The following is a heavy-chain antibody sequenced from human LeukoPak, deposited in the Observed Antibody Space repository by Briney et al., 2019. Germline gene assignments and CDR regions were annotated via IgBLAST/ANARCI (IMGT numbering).Heavy chain of an antibody. D-gene: IGHD6-13*01. Sequence: SETLSLTCTVSGGSITTGSYYWSWIRQPGGKGLEWIGRIYTSGSTNYNPSLKSRVTISVETSKNEFSLKLRSVTAADTAVYYCARVTGYRIEDYFDYWGQGTLVTVSS. J-gene: IGHJ4*02. CDR2: IYTSGST. CDR1: GGSITTGSYY. V-gene: IGHV4-61*02. CDR3: ARVTGYRIEDYFDY.